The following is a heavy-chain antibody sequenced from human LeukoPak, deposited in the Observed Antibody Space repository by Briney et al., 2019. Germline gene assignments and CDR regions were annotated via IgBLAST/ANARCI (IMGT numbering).Heavy chain of an antibody. V-gene: IGHV1-2*02. D-gene: IGHD3-9*01. CDR3: AREPDHYDILTGYIRGTFDY. CDR2: INPNSGGT. Sequence: GASVKVSCKASGYTFTSYYMHWVRQAPGQGLEWMGWINPNSGGTNYAQKFQGRVTMTRDTSISTAYMELSRLRSDDTAVYYCAREPDHYDILTGYIRGTFDYWGLGTLVTVSS. J-gene: IGHJ4*02. CDR1: GYTFTSYY.